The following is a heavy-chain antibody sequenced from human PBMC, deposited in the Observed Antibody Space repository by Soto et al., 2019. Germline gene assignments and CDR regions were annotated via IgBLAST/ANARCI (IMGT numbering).Heavy chain of an antibody. Sequence: QLGGSLRLSCAASGFTFSSYGMHWVRQAPGKGLEWMAVIWYDGSNKYYADSVKGRFTISRDNSKNTLYLQMNSLRAEDTAVYYCARDPAGSSSWWGRYYYYGMDVWGQGTTVTVSS. D-gene: IGHD6-13*01. CDR2: IWYDGSNK. CDR3: ARDPAGSSSWWGRYYYYGMDV. V-gene: IGHV3-33*01. J-gene: IGHJ6*02. CDR1: GFTFSSYG.